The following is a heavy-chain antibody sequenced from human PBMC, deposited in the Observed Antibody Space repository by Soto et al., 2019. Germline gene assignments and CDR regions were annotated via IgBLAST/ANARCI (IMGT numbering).Heavy chain of an antibody. V-gene: IGHV2-5*01. CDR1: AFSLSTNGVG. CDR2: IYWNEDK. D-gene: IGHD2-8*01. J-gene: IGHJ4*02. CDR3: VHTVMVHTITGGHDFAY. Sequence: QITLEESGPTLVKPTQTLTLTCTFSAFSLSTNGVGVGWIRQPPGKPLEWLAVIYWNEDKRYSRSLKSRLSITKDTSKNQVVLTMTTMDPVDTATYYCVHTVMVHTITGGHDFAYWGPGILVTVSS.